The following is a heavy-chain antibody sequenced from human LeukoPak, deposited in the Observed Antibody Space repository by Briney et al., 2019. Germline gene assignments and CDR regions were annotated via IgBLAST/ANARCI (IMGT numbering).Heavy chain of an antibody. Sequence: SETLSLTCTVSGGSMSGNYWTWIRQPPGKGLEWIGYIYYSGFTNHNPSLKSRVTMSVDTSMTQFSLKLSSVTAADTAVYYCARLYGSGSYSLLLDYWGQGTPVTVSS. CDR3: ARLYGSGSYSLLLDY. CDR1: GGSMSGNY. J-gene: IGHJ4*02. CDR2: IYYSGFT. D-gene: IGHD3-10*01. V-gene: IGHV4-59*08.